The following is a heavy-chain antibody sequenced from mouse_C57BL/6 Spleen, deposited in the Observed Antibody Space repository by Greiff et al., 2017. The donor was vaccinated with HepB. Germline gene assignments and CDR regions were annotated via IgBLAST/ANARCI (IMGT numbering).Heavy chain of an antibody. Sequence: VQLQQPGAELVRPGSSVKLSCKASGYTFTSYWMDRVKQRPGQGLEWIGNIYPSDSETHYNQKFKDKATLTVDKSSSTAYMQLSSLTSEDSAVYYCARYYYGSSRYAMDYWGQGTSVTVSS. CDR2: IYPSDSET. J-gene: IGHJ4*01. D-gene: IGHD1-1*01. V-gene: IGHV1-61*01. CDR1: GYTFTSYW. CDR3: ARYYYGSSRYAMDY.